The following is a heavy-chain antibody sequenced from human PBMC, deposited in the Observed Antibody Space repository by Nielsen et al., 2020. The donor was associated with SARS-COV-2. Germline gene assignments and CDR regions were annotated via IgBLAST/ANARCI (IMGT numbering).Heavy chain of an antibody. D-gene: IGHD2-15*01. V-gene: IGHV3-30-3*01. CDR3: ARAGPLGYCSGGSCYSAYSSWYFDL. CDR1: GFTFSSYA. CDR2: ISYDGSNK. J-gene: IGHJ2*01. Sequence: GGSLRLSCAASGFTFSSYAMHWVRQAPGKGLEWVAVISYDGSNKYYADSVKGRFTISRDNSKNTLYLQMNSLRAEDTAVYYCARAGPLGYCSGGSCYSAYSSWYFDLWGRGTLVTVSS.